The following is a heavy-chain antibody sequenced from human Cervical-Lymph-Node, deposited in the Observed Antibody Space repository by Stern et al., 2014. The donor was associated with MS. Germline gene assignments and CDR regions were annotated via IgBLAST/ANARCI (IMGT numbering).Heavy chain of an antibody. D-gene: IGHD5-18*01. CDR1: GASMKNFY. V-gene: IGHV4-4*07. Sequence: QVQLQESGPGRVQPSETLSLTCTVSGASMKNFYWNWIRQPPEKGLEWIGHMSNRRTTYYDPSLKSRVTMSMDASKQQFSLRLNSVTAVDTAVYFCARGRHTAMVTSGRYFDLWGQGTLVTVSS. CDR3: ARGRHTAMVTSGRYFDL. CDR2: MSNRRTT. J-gene: IGHJ4*02.